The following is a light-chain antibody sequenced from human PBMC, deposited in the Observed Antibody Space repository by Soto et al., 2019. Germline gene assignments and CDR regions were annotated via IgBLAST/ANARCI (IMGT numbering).Light chain of an antibody. V-gene: IGKV1-5*03. CDR3: QQYNSYST. J-gene: IGKJ1*01. CDR1: QSISSW. Sequence: DIRLTQSPSSLSASVGDRVTITCRASQSISSWLAWYQQKPGKAPNLLIYKASSLRSGVPSRFSGSGSGTEFTLTISSLQPDDFATYYCQQYNSYSTFGQGTKVDIK. CDR2: KAS.